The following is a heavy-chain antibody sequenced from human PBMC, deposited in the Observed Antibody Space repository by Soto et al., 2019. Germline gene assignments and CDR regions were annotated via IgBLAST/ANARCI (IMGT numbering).Heavy chain of an antibody. J-gene: IGHJ4*02. D-gene: IGHD6-13*01. CDR1: VGSFSGYY. CDR3: ARGVPNSSRWTLEGDH. CDR2: INHSGGT. V-gene: IGHV4-34*01. Sequence: PSETLSLTCGFYVGSFSGYYWNCIRHPPGKGLEWIGDINHSGGTNYNPSLKSRVTMSVDTSKKQFSLKLTSVTAADTAVYYCARGVPNSSRWTLEGDHWGQLTWFTVAX.